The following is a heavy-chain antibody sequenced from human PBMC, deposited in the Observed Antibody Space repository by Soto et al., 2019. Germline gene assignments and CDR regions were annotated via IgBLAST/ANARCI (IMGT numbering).Heavy chain of an antibody. Sequence: QVQLVQSGAEVRKPGASVKVSCEAPGYTFTSYDIYWVRQATGQGLEWMGWMNPNTGNSGYAQKFQGRVTMTSDTSISTAHMELSSLRSEDTAVYYCARRAETNGWNGFGADKYYFDFWGQGTLVTVSS. CDR3: ARRAETNGWNGFGADKYYFDF. D-gene: IGHD1-1*01. V-gene: IGHV1-8*01. CDR2: MNPNTGNS. CDR1: GYTFTSYD. J-gene: IGHJ4*02.